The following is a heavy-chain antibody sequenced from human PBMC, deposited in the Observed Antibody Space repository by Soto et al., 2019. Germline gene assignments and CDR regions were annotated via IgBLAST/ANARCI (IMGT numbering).Heavy chain of an antibody. J-gene: IGHJ1*01. Sequence: PSETLSLTCAVYGGSISNYYWSWLRQPPGKGLEWIGEINPSGSTNYNPSLKSRVTIPGDTSKNQFSLKLSSVTAADTAVYYCARGRIVAAGTSAYLQDWGQGTLVTVSS. CDR1: GGSISNYY. D-gene: IGHD6-13*01. V-gene: IGHV4-34*01. CDR3: ARGRIVAAGTSAYLQD. CDR2: INPSGST.